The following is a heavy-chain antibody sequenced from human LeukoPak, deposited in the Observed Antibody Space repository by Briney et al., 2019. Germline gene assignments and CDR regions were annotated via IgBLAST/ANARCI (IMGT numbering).Heavy chain of an antibody. J-gene: IGHJ4*02. CDR1: GYTFTSYG. CDR3: ARDRYCSSTSCYDFWGYYFDY. D-gene: IGHD2-2*01. V-gene: IGHV1-18*01. CDR2: ISAYNGNT. Sequence: ASVKVSCKASGYTFTSYGISWVRQAPGQGLEWTGWISAYNGNTNNAQKLQGRVTMTTDTSTSTAYMELRSLRSDDTAVYYCARDRYCSSTSCYDFWGYYFDYWGQGTLVTVSS.